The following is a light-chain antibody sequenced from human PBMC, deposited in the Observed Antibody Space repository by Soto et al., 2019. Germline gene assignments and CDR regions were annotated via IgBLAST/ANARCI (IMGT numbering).Light chain of an antibody. V-gene: IGLV2-14*01. CDR2: DVS. Sequence: QSALTQPASVSGSPGQSITISCTGTSSDVGGYNYVSWYQQHPGKAPKLMIYDVSNRPSGVSNRFSGSKSVNTASLTISGLQAEDEADYYCSSYPSSSTLPYGFGTGTKRTVL. CDR3: SSYPSSSTLPYG. J-gene: IGLJ1*01. CDR1: SSDVGGYNY.